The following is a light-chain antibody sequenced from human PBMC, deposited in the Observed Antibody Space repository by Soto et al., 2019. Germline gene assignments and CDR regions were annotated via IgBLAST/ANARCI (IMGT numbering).Light chain of an antibody. J-gene: IGKJ5*01. V-gene: IGKV3-20*01. CDR1: QSVSSSY. CDR2: GAS. Sequence: EIVLTQSPGTLSLSPGERATLSGRASQSVSSSYLAWYQQKPGQAPRLLIYGASSRATGIPDRFSGSGSGTDFTLTISRLEPEDFAVYYCQQYGSSPGFGQGTRLEIK. CDR3: QQYGSSPG.